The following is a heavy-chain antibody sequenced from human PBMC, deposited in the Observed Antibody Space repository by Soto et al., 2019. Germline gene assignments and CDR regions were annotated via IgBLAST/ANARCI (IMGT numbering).Heavy chain of an antibody. CDR1: GFTFSNYA. CDR3: ARRPVTYYFDY. V-gene: IGHV3-30-3*01. CDR2: ISYDGSNT. Sequence: GRSLRLSWAASGFTFSNYAMHWVRQAQGKGLEWVAVISYDGSNTYYADSVKGRFTISRDNSKNTLSLRLDSLRADDTAVYFCARRPVTYYFDYWGQGTLVTVSS. J-gene: IGHJ4*02. D-gene: IGHD4-17*01.